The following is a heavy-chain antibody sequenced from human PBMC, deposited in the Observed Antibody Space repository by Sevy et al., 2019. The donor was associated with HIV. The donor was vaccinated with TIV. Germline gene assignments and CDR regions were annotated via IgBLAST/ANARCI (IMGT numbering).Heavy chain of an antibody. CDR1: GFTFTSDY. Sequence: GGSLRLSCAASGFTFTSDYMHWVRQPPGKGLVWVSRSNTDGKIIRYADSVKGRFTTSRDNAKNTLYLQMNSLRAEDTAVYYCARGSRGTFGSWGQGTLITVSS. CDR3: ARGSRGTFGS. V-gene: IGHV3-74*01. J-gene: IGHJ4*02. D-gene: IGHD1-26*01. CDR2: SNTDGKII.